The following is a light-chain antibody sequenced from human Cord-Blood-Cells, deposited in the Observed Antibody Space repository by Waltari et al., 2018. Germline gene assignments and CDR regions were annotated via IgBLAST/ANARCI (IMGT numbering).Light chain of an antibody. CDR3: QQYYSTPPT. CDR2: WAS. V-gene: IGKV4-1*01. J-gene: IGKJ2*01. CDR1: QSVLYSPNNKNY. Sequence: DIVITQSPDSLAASLGERPPIHSQLIQSVLYSPNNKNYLAWYQQKPGQPPKLLIYWASTRESGVPDRFSGSGSGTDFTLTISSLQAEDVAVYYCQQYYSTPPTFGQGTKLEIK.